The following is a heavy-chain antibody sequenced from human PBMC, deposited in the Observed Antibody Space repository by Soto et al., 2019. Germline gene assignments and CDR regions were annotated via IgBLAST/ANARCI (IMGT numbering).Heavy chain of an antibody. J-gene: IGHJ5*02. CDR1: GLIFSSYG. CDR2: IWSDGSNQ. D-gene: IGHD6-6*01. CDR3: ARYDKFQAGRPYWVDP. V-gene: IGHV3-33*01. Sequence: QVQLVESGGGVVQPGRSLRLSCAVSGLIFSSYGMHWVRQVPGKGLEWVAVIWSDGSNQYYADSVKGRFTISRDNSKNTLYLQMNSLRVEDTAVDYCARYDKFQAGRPYWVDPWGQGTLVTVSS.